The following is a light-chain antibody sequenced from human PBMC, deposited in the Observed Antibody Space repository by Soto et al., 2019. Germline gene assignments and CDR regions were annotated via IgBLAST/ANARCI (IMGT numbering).Light chain of an antibody. CDR1: QSVSSSY. V-gene: IGKV3-20*01. J-gene: IGKJ1*01. CDR3: QQYGSSPWT. CDR2: GAS. Sequence: EIVLTQSPGTLSLSPGERYTLSCMASQSVSSSYLAWYQQKPGQAPRLLIYGASSRATGIPDRFSGSGSGTDFTLTISRLEPEDFAVYYCQQYGSSPWTVGPGTQVEIK.